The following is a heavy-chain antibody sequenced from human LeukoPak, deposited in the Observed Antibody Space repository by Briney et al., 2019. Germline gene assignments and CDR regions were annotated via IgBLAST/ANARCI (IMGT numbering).Heavy chain of an antibody. Sequence: GGSLRLSCAASGFTVSSNYMSWVRRAPGKGLEWVSVIYSGGSTYYADSVKGRFTISRDNSKNTLYLQMNSLRAEDTAVYYCARSPSSVMYFDYWGQGTLVTVSS. CDR1: GFTVSSNY. CDR2: IYSGGST. J-gene: IGHJ4*02. CDR3: ARSPSSVMYFDY. V-gene: IGHV3-53*01. D-gene: IGHD2-8*01.